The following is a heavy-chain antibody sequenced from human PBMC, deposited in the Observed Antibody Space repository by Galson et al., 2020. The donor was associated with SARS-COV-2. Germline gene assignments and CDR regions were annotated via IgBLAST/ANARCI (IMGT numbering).Heavy chain of an antibody. CDR3: AASSPHSGGWYRADY. CDR2: VYYSGNT. Sequence: SETLYLTCTVTSGYISSYYWSWIRQLPGKGLEWIGYVYYSGNTNSNPSLKSRVTISVDTSKNQFSLKLSSVTAADTAVYYCAASSPHSGGWYRADYWGQGTLVTVSS. CDR1: SGYISSYY. V-gene: IGHV4-59*01. J-gene: IGHJ4*02. D-gene: IGHD6-19*01.